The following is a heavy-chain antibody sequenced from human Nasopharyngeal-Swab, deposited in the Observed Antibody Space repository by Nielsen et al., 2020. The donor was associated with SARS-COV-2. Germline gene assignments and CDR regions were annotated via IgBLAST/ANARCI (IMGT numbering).Heavy chain of an antibody. D-gene: IGHD6-19*01. J-gene: IGHJ6*03. CDR2: IIPIFGTA. V-gene: IGHV1-69*13. Sequence: SVKVSCKASGGTFSSYAISWVRQAPGQGLVWMGGIIPIFGTANYAQKFQGRVTITADESTSTAYMELSSLRSEDTAVYYCARDREKSSGWTGVDYYYMDVWGKGTTVTVSS. CDR3: ARDREKSSGWTGVDYYYMDV. CDR1: GGTFSSYA.